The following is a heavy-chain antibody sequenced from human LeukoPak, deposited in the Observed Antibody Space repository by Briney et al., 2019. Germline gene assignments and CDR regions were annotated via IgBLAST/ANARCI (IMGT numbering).Heavy chain of an antibody. D-gene: IGHD4-23*01. V-gene: IGHV1-69*17. J-gene: IGHJ4*02. CDR1: GGTFSSYA. CDR3: AFEAYGGPTPGNY. CDR2: IIPIFGIA. Sequence: GSSVPVSCLASGGTFSSYAISWVGQAPGQGREGVGGIIPIFGIANYAQKFQGRVTITADKSTSTAYMELRRLRSEDTAVYYCAFEAYGGPTPGNYWGQGTLVTVSS.